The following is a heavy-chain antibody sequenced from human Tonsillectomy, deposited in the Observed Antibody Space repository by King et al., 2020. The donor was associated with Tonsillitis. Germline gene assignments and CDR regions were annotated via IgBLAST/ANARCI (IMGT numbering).Heavy chain of an antibody. D-gene: IGHD3-10*01. CDR1: GGTFSSYA. J-gene: IGHJ4*02. V-gene: IGHV1-69*01. CDR2: IIPVFGTA. CDR3: ARASGSGSYYNAGGFDY. Sequence: MQLVQSGAEVKKPGSSVKVSCKASGGTFSSYAISWVRQAPGQGLEWMGGIIPVFGTANYAQKFQGRVTITADESTSTDYMELSSLRSEDTAVYYCARASGSGSYYNAGGFDYWGQGTLVTVSS.